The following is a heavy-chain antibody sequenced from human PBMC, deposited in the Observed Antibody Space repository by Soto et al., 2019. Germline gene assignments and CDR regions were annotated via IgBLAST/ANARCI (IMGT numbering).Heavy chain of an antibody. CDR1: GFTFSSYA. Sequence: GGSLRLSCAASGFTFSSYAMNWVRQAPGKGLEWVSTITNTGGDKIYADSVKGRFTISRDNSKNTLFLQMNNLRVEDTAIYYCARARLRAVYAFDIWGQGTMVTVSS. CDR3: ARARLRAVYAFDI. J-gene: IGHJ3*02. D-gene: IGHD3-16*01. CDR2: ITNTGGDK. V-gene: IGHV3-23*01.